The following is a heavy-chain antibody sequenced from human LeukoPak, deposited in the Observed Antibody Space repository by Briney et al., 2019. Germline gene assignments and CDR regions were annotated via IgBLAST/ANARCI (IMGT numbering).Heavy chain of an antibody. D-gene: IGHD6-13*01. Sequence: GGSLRLPCAASGFTFSSYAMSWVRQAPGKGLEWVSDISGSGGSTYYADSVKGRFTISRDNSKNTLYLQMNSLRAEDTAVYYCAKEHGGSSWYEDAFDIWGQGTMVTVSS. J-gene: IGHJ3*02. CDR3: AKEHGGSSWYEDAFDI. V-gene: IGHV3-23*01. CDR2: ISGSGGST. CDR1: GFTFSSYA.